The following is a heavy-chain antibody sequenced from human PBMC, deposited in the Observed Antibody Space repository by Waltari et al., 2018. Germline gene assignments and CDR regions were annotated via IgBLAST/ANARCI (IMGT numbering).Heavy chain of an antibody. D-gene: IGHD1-26*01. CDR2: IYYSGRT. V-gene: IGHV4-30-4*08. CDR1: GGSISSGDYY. J-gene: IGHJ4*02. Sequence: QVQLQESGPGLVKPSQTLSLTCTVSGGSISSGDYYWSWIRQPPGKGLEWIGYIYYSGRTYYNPSLKSRVTISVDTSKNQCSLKRSSVTAADTAVYYCARATSGELPALDYWGQGTLVTVSS. CDR3: ARATSGELPALDY.